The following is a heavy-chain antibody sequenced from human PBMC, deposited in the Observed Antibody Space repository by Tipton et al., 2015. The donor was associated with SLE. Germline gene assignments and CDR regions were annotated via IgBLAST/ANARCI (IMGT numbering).Heavy chain of an antibody. D-gene: IGHD1-1*01. Sequence: SLRLSRAASGFTFSSYAMNWVRQAPGKGLDWVSSISGSGHSTCYANSVKGRFTIFRDNSKGTLYLQLISLRAEDTAVYYCARDPSGFGLHFDYSGGGPLVTVCS. CDR3: ARDPSGFGLHFDY. J-gene: IGHJ4*02. CDR2: ISGSGHST. V-gene: IGHV3-23*01. CDR1: GFTFSSYA.